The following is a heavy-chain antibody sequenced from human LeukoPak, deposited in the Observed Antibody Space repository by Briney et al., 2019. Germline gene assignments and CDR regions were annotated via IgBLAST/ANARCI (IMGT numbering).Heavy chain of an antibody. CDR3: ARVIYSGYDWGGFDY. V-gene: IGHV1-46*01. D-gene: IGHD5-12*01. Sequence: ASVKVSCKASGYTFTSCYMHWVRQAPGQGLEWMGIINPSGGSTSYAQKFQGRVTMTRDTSTSTVYMELSSLRSEDTAVYYCARVIYSGYDWGGFDYWGQGTLVTVSS. CDR1: GYTFTSCY. J-gene: IGHJ4*02. CDR2: INPSGGST.